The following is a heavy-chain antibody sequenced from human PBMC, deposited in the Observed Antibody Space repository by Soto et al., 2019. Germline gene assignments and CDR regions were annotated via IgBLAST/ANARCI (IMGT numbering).Heavy chain of an antibody. D-gene: IGHD3-22*01. CDR3: TRVPSRPSTEAWLFSHDAFDM. CDR1: GYTFTNYY. CDR2: INPNGGST. J-gene: IGHJ3*02. Sequence: QVQLVQSGAEVKQPGASVTVSCQASGYTFTNYYMHWLRQAPGQGLEWMGIINPNGGSTTYAQKFQGRVSLTSDTSTRTVYMGLSSLKSDDTAVYYCTRVPSRPSTEAWLFSHDAFDMWGQGTKVTVSS. V-gene: IGHV1-46*01.